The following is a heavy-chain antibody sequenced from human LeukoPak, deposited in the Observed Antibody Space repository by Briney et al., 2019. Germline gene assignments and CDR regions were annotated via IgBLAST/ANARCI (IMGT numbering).Heavy chain of an antibody. V-gene: IGHV3-33*01. Sequence: GGSLRLSCAASGFTFSSYGMHWVRQAPGKGLEWVAVIWYDGSNKYYADSVKGRFTISRDNSKNTLYLQMNSLRAEDTAVYYCARDIVATGGFSDYWGQGTLVTVSS. CDR2: IWYDGSNK. CDR3: ARDIVATGGFSDY. J-gene: IGHJ4*02. D-gene: IGHD5-12*01. CDR1: GFTFSSYG.